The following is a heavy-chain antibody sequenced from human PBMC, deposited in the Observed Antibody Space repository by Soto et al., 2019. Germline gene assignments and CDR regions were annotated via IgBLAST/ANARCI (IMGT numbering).Heavy chain of an antibody. CDR3: ARDYPFYDILTGYAPRFDY. D-gene: IGHD3-9*01. J-gene: IGHJ4*02. CDR2: ISAYNGNT. V-gene: IGHV1-18*01. Sequence: ASVKVSCKASGYTFTSYGISWVRQAPGQGLEWMGWISAYNGNTNYAQKLQGRVTMTTDTSTSTAYMELRSLRSDDTAVYYCARDYPFYDILTGYAPRFDYWGQGTLVTASS. CDR1: GYTFTSYG.